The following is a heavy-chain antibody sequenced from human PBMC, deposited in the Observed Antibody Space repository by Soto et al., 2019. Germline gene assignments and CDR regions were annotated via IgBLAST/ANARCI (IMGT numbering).Heavy chain of an antibody. CDR2: IYPGDSDT. J-gene: IGHJ4*02. V-gene: IGHV5-51*01. D-gene: IGHD7-27*01. CDR1: GYSFTSYW. CDR3: ARQLGSLIHWSGFAS. Sequence: PGESLKISCKGSGYSFTSYWIGWVRQMPGKGLEWMGIIYPGDSDTRYSPSFQGQVTISADKSISTAYLQWSSLKASDTAMYYCARQLGSLIHWSGFASWGQGTLVTVSS.